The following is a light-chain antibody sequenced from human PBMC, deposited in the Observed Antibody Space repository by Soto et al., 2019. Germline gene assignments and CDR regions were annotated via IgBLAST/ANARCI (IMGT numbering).Light chain of an antibody. V-gene: IGKV3-15*01. CDR3: QQYNTWPPIS. CDR1: QSVRSN. J-gene: IGKJ5*01. CDR2: GAS. Sequence: EVGMTQSPATLSVSPGERVTLSCSASQSVRSNLAWYQQKPGQSPRLLIYGASTRATGIPARFSGSGSGTEFTLTISSLQSEDFAVYYCQQYNTWPPISFGQGTRLEI.